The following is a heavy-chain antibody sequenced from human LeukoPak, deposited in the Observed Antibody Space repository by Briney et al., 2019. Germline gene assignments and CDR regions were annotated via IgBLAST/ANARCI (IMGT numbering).Heavy chain of an antibody. D-gene: IGHD6-13*01. CDR1: GFTFSSYA. Sequence: GGSLRLSCAASGFTFSSYAMSWVRQAPGKGLEWVSAISGSGGSTYYADSVKGRFTISRDNSKNTLYLQMNSLRAEDTAVYYCATGYSSSWYPWRVTPFDYWGQGTLVTVSS. CDR2: ISGSGGST. J-gene: IGHJ4*02. V-gene: IGHV3-23*01. CDR3: ATGYSSSWYPWRVTPFDY.